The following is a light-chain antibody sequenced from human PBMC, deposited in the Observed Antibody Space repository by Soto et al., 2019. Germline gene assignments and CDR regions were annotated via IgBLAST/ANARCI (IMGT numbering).Light chain of an antibody. V-gene: IGKV3-20*01. CDR3: HRSERPQRFT. J-gene: IGKJ3*01. Sequence: EIVLTQSPGTLSLSPGERATLSCRASQSVSDSHLAWYHQKPGQPPRLLIYGASNRATGIPDRFSARGSGTDFTLTNSRLEAEDVALYYCHRSERPQRFTFGPWIKGDV. CDR1: QSVSDSH. CDR2: GAS.